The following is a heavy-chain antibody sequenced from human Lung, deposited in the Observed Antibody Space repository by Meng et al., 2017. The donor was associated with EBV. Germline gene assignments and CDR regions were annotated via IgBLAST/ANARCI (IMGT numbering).Heavy chain of an antibody. CDR1: GFTLRRYW. V-gene: IGHV3-74*01. Sequence: EVQVMEAGGGLGRPGGSLRLSCAASGFTLRRYWVQWVRQLPGKGLVWVSRINPDGSVITYADSVKGRFTISRDNSKNTVFLQMKSLRGEDTAVYYCASPDPDSSGRYGIGTWGQGTLVTVAS. CDR3: ASPDPDSSGRYGIGT. CDR2: INPDGSVI. J-gene: IGHJ5*02. D-gene: IGHD6-19*01.